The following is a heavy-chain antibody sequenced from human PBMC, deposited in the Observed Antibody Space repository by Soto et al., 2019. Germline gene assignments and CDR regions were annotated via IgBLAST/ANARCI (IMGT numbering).Heavy chain of an antibody. CDR3: ARGSFSSSSSWFDP. D-gene: IGHD6-6*01. CDR2: IYYSGNT. CDR1: GGSISSGDYY. V-gene: IGHV4-31*03. J-gene: IGHJ5*02. Sequence: PSETLSLTCPVSGGSISSGDYYWTWIRQHPGKGLEWIGYIYYSGNTYYSPSLQSRLSISVDTSKNQFSLKLYSVTAADTAMYYCARGSFSSSSSWFDPWGQGTLVTVSS.